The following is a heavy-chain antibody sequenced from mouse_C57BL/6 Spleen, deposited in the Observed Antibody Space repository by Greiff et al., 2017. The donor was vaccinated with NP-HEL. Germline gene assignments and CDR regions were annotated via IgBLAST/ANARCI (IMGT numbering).Heavy chain of an antibody. V-gene: IGHV5-17*01. J-gene: IGHJ1*03. CDR1: GFTFSDYG. D-gene: IGHD4-1*01. CDR2: ISSGSSTI. CDR3: ARLGTGGYFDV. Sequence: EVKLEESGGGLVKPGGSLKLSCAASGFTFSDYGMHWVRQAPEKGLEWVAYISSGSSTIYYADTVKGRFTISRDNAKNTLFLQMTSLRSEDTAMYYCARLGTGGYFDVWGTGTTVTVSS.